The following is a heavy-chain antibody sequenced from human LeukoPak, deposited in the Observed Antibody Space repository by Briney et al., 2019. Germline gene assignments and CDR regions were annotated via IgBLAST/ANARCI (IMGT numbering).Heavy chain of an antibody. J-gene: IGHJ3*02. V-gene: IGHV3-23*01. CDR1: GFTFSSYA. CDR3: AKDRFYSGSPRAFDM. Sequence: GGSLRLSCAASGFTFSSYAMNWVRQAPGKGLEWVSGISGSGVSTYYADSVKGRFTFSRDNSKNTLYLQMNSLRAEDTALYYCAKDRFYSGSPRAFDMWGRGTMVTVSS. D-gene: IGHD1-26*01. CDR2: ISGSGVST.